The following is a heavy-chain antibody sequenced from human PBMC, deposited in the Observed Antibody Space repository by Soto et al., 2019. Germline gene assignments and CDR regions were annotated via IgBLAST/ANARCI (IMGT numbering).Heavy chain of an antibody. CDR2: INPSGGST. V-gene: IGHV1-46*03. D-gene: IGHD2-15*01. CDR3: ARVGTSIFVVAATGKDAFDI. Sequence: GASVKLSSKASGYTFTSYYMHWVRQAPGQGLEWMGIINPSGGSTSYAQKFQGRVTMTRDTSTSTVYMELSSLRSEDTAVYYCARVGTSIFVVAATGKDAFDIWGQGTMVTVSS. CDR1: GYTFTSYY. J-gene: IGHJ3*02.